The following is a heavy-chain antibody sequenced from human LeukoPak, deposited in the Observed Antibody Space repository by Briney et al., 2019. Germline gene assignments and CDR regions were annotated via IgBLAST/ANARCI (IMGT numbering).Heavy chain of an antibody. CDR3: ARVGYGGHPGMDV. CDR2: INQDGSDK. D-gene: IGHD3-16*01. CDR1: GFTFSTYW. J-gene: IGHJ6*02. V-gene: IGHV3-7*03. Sequence: GSLRLSCAASGFTFSTYWMSWVRQAPGKGLEWVANINQDGSDKYYVDSVKGRFTISRDNAKNSLYLQMNSLRAEDTAVYYCARVGYGGHPGMDVWGQGTTVTVSS.